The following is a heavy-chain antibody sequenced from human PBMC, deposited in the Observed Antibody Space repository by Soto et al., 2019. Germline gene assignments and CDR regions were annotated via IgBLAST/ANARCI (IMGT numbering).Heavy chain of an antibody. CDR2: ISGSGGST. Sequence: GVSLRLSCAASGFTFSSYAMSWVRQAPGKGLEWVSAISGSGGSTYYADSVKGRFTISRDNSKNTLYLQMNSLRAEDTAVYYCAKGGAYYYDSSGYYSTDLWGQGTLVTVSS. CDR3: AKGGAYYYDSSGYYSTDL. D-gene: IGHD3-22*01. CDR1: GFTFSSYA. V-gene: IGHV3-23*01. J-gene: IGHJ5*02.